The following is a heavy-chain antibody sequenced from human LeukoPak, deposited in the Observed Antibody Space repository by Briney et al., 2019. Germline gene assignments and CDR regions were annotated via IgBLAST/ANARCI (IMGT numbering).Heavy chain of an antibody. CDR3: ATEGQTYYFDN. Sequence: EAAVNVSCKASGGTFSRYGIRWVRQAPAQGLEWLGGIIPLFGTASYAQKFQGRVTITTDESTSTAYMELNSLRSQDTALYYCATEGQTYYFDNWGQGTLVTVSS. J-gene: IGHJ4*02. CDR1: GGTFSRYG. CDR2: IIPLFGTA. V-gene: IGHV1-69*05.